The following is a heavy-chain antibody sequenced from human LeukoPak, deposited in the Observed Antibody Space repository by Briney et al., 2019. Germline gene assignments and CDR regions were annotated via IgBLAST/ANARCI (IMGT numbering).Heavy chain of an antibody. D-gene: IGHD5-12*01. V-gene: IGHV3-73*01. CDR2: IRDKANSYAT. Sequence: GGSLRLSCAASGFTFSSYEMNWVRQASGKGLEWVGQIRDKANSYATEYGASLEGRFTISRDDSKNTVYLQMNSLKSEGTAVYYCTTPPVGGYTGNDPFDYWGQGTLVTVFS. J-gene: IGHJ4*02. CDR1: GFTFSSYE. CDR3: TTPPVGGYTGNDPFDY.